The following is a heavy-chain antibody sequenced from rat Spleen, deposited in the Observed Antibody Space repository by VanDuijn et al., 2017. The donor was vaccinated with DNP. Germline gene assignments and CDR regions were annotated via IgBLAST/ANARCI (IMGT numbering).Heavy chain of an antibody. D-gene: IGHD4-3*01. V-gene: IGHV1-43*01. CDR3: ARSWVGVRGIWFAF. CDR2: INTGSGGS. CDR1: GYTFTSYY. J-gene: IGHJ3*01. Sequence: QIQLQQSGTELAKPGSSVKISCKTSGYTFTSYYIGWIKQTTGQGLEYIGFINTGSGGSKSNEKFKGKATLTVDRSSSTAFMQLSSLTPDDSAVYYCARSWVGVRGIWFAFWGQGTLVTVSS.